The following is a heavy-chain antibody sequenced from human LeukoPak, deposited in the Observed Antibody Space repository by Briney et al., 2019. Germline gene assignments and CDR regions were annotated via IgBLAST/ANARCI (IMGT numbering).Heavy chain of an antibody. Sequence: ASVKVSCKASGYTFTGYYMHWVRQAPGQGLEWMGWINPNSGGTNYAQKFQGRVTMTRDTSISTAYMELNRLRSDDTAVYYCARDSQYYDILTGYSNYYYGMDVWGQGTTVTVSS. CDR1: GYTFTGYY. CDR2: INPNSGGT. CDR3: ARDSQYYDILTGYSNYYYGMDV. V-gene: IGHV1-2*02. J-gene: IGHJ6*02. D-gene: IGHD3-9*01.